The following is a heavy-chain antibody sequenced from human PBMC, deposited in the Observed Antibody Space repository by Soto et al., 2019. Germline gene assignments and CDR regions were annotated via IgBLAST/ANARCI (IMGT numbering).Heavy chain of an antibody. J-gene: IGHJ6*02. CDR2: IYYSGST. CDR3: ARDTRIAVADYYYYGMDV. CDR1: GGSVNSGRYY. Sequence: SETLSLTCTVCGGSVNSGRYYWSWIRQPPGKGLEWIGYIYYSGSTNYNPSLKSRVTISVDTSKNQFSLKLSSVTAADTAVYYCARDTRIAVADYYYYGMDVWGQGTTVTVSS. D-gene: IGHD6-19*01. V-gene: IGHV4-61*01.